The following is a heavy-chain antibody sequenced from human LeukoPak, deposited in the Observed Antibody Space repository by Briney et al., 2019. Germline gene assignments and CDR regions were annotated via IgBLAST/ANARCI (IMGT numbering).Heavy chain of an antibody. J-gene: IGHJ4*02. V-gene: IGHV3-21*01. CDR2: ISSSSSYI. CDR3: ARDPITMVRGSFDY. CDR1: GFTFSSYS. D-gene: IGHD3-10*01. Sequence: GGSLRLSCAASGFTFSSYSMNWVRQAPGKGLDWVSSISSSSSYIYYADSVKGRFTISRDNAKNSLYLQMNSLRAEDTAVYYCARDPITMVRGSFDYWGQGTLVTVSS.